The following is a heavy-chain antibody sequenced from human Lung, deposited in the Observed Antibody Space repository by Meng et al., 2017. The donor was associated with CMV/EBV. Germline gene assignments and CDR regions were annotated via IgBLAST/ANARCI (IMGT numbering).Heavy chain of an antibody. D-gene: IGHD6-13*01. V-gene: IGHV3-30-3*01. CDR3: ARPTAGYYYYYGMDV. CDR2: ISYDGSNK. Sequence: GGSXRLXCAASGFTFSSYAMHWVRQAPGKGLEWVAVISYDGSNKYYADSVKGRFTISRDNSKNTLYLQMNSLRAEDTAVYYCARPTAGYYYYYGMDVWGQGXTVTVSS. J-gene: IGHJ6*02. CDR1: GFTFSSYA.